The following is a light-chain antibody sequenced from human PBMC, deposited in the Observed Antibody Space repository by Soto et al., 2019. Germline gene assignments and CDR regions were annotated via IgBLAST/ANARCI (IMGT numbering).Light chain of an antibody. Sequence: EILMTQSPATLSVSPGERATLSCRASQSVARKLAWYQQKTGQAPRLLIHEASIRATGIPARFSGSGSGTEFTLPISRLQSEDFEVYYCQQYNDWPPAFGGGTKVDIK. J-gene: IGKJ4*01. CDR1: QSVARK. CDR2: EAS. CDR3: QQYNDWPPA. V-gene: IGKV3-15*01.